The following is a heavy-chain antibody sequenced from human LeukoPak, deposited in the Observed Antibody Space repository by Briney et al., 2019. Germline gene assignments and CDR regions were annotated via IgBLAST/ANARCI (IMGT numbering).Heavy chain of an antibody. J-gene: IGHJ3*02. Sequence: ASVKVSCKASGGTFSSYAISWVRQAPGQGLEWMGGFDPEDGETIYAQKFQGRVTMTEDTSTDTAYMELSSLRSEDTAVYYCATDHYGSGSYATDAFDIWGQGTMVTVSS. D-gene: IGHD3-10*01. CDR3: ATDHYGSGSYATDAFDI. CDR1: GGTFSSYA. V-gene: IGHV1-24*01. CDR2: FDPEDGET.